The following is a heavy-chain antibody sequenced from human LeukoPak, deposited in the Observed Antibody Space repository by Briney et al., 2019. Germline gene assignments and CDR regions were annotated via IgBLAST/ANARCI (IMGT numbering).Heavy chain of an antibody. CDR3: ARVPLVLPFVVS. J-gene: IGHJ5*02. CDR1: GFTFSSYS. V-gene: IGHV3-48*01. CDR2: ISSSSSTI. D-gene: IGHD3-3*01. Sequence: PGGSLRLSCAASGFTFSSYSMNWVRQAPGKGLQWVSYISSSSSTIYYADSVKGRFTISRDNAKNSLYLQMNSLRAEDTAVYYCARVPLVLPFVVSWGQGTLVTVSS.